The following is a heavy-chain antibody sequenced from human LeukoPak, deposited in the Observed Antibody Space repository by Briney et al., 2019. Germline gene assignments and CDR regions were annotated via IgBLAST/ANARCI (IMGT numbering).Heavy chain of an antibody. CDR1: GFTFSNYV. J-gene: IGHJ4*02. CDR2: ISSSGGNT. V-gene: IGHV3-23*01. D-gene: IGHD6-13*01. Sequence: GGSLRLSCAASGFTFSNYVMTWVRQAPGKGLEWVSAISSSGGNTYYADSVKGRFTISRDNSKNTLYLQMSSLRAEDTAVYYCAGSSSWPGGFDYWGQGTLATVSS. CDR3: AGSSSWPGGFDY.